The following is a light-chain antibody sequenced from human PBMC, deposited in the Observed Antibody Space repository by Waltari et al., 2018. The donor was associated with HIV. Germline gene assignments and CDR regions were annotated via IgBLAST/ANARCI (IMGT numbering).Light chain of an antibody. J-gene: IGKJ1*01. CDR1: QSVSSSY. Sequence: EIVLTQSPGTLSLSPGERATLSSRASQSVSSSYLAWYQQRRSQAPRLLIYGASSRATGIPYRFSGSGSGTDFTLTISRREPEDFAVYYCQQYGDSRWTVGQGTKVEIK. CDR2: GAS. V-gene: IGKV3-20*01. CDR3: QQYGDSRWT.